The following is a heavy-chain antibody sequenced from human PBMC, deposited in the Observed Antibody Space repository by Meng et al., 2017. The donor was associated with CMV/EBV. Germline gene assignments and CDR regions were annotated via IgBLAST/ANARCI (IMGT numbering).Heavy chain of an antibody. V-gene: IGHV1-18*01. J-gene: IGHJ4*02. CDR2: ISAYNGNT. CDR3: ARGGASSGYDLIDY. D-gene: IGHD5-12*01. CDR1: GYTFTSYG. Sequence: VRLVQVGPGVKNPGASGKASCKSSGYTFTSYGISWVRQAPGQGLEWMGWISAYNGNTNYAQKLQGRVTMTTDTSTSTAYMELRSLRSDDTAVYYCARGGASSGYDLIDYWGQGTLVTVSS.